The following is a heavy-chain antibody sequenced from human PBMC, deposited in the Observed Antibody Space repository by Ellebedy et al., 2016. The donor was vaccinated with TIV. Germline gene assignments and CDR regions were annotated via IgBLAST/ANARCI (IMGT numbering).Heavy chain of an antibody. CDR3: ARAVYGMGWFDP. D-gene: IGHD2-8*01. J-gene: IGHJ5*02. CDR1: GYTFTNYA. Sequence: ASVKVSCKASGYTFTNYAMHWVRQAPGQRLEWMGWINAGNGNTKYSQKFQGRVIITRDTSANTAYMELPSLRSEDMAVYYCARAVYGMGWFDPWGQGTLVTVSS. V-gene: IGHV1-3*01. CDR2: INAGNGNT.